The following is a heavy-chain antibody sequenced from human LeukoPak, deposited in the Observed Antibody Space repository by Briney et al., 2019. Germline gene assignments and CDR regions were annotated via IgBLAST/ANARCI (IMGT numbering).Heavy chain of an antibody. J-gene: IGHJ4*02. Sequence: SETLSLTCTVSGGSISSYYWSWIRQPPGKGLEWIGYIYYSGSTNYNPSLKSRVTISVDTSKNQFSLKLSSVTAADTAVYYCAGVSASSGWYDFDYWGQGTLVTVSS. CDR2: IYYSGST. D-gene: IGHD6-19*01. CDR1: GGSISSYY. V-gene: IGHV4-59*08. CDR3: AGVSASSGWYDFDY.